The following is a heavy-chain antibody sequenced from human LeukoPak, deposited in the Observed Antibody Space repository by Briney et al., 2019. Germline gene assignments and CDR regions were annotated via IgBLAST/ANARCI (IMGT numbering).Heavy chain of an antibody. CDR3: ASTYSSSWYLDY. CDR2: IYHSGST. CDR1: GYSISSDYYY. D-gene: IGHD6-13*01. Sequence: SETLSLTCAVSGYSISSDYYYWGWIRQPPGKGLEWIGSIYHSGSTYYNPSLKSRVTMSVDTSKNQISLRVTSVTAADTAVYYCASTYSSSWYLDYWGQGTLVTVSS. V-gene: IGHV4-38-2*01. J-gene: IGHJ4*02.